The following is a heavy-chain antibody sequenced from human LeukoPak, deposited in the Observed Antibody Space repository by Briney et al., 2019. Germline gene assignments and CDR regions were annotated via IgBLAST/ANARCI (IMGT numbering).Heavy chain of an antibody. V-gene: IGHV5-51*01. CDR3: ARNPPAYCSSSSCSTLGDAFDI. CDR2: IYPGDSDT. J-gene: IGHJ3*02. Sequence: GESLQISCKGSGYSFTSYWIGWVRQMPGKGLEWMGIIYPGDSDTRYSPSFQGQVTISADKSISTAYLQWSSLKASDTAMYYCARNPPAYCSSSSCSTLGDAFDIWGQGTMVTVSS. D-gene: IGHD2-2*01. CDR1: GYSFTSYW.